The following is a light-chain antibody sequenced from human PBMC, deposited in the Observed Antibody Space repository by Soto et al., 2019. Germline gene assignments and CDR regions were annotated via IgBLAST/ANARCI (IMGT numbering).Light chain of an antibody. CDR2: GAS. V-gene: IGKV3-15*01. Sequence: EIVLTQSPATLSVSPGERATLSCRASQSVRSKLAWYQHKPGQAPRLLIYGASTRATGIPARFSGSGSGTDFTLTISSLQSEDFAVYYCQEYDNWPSMYTFGQGTKVDIK. CDR3: QEYDNWPSMYT. CDR1: QSVRSK. J-gene: IGKJ2*01.